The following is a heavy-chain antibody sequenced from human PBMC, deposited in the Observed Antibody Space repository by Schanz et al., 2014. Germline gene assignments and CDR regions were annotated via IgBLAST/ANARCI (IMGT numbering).Heavy chain of an antibody. J-gene: IGHJ4*02. CDR1: GFTFFGSFA. V-gene: IGHV3-23*03. D-gene: IGHD3-10*01. CDR2: VWSDGNTK. CDR3: AKDQGSYGSGSYSYFDY. Sequence: EVQLLESGGGLVQPGGSLRLSCVASGFTFFGSFAMSWVRQAPGKGPEWVALVWSDGNTKYYVDSVKGRFTISRDNSMNTLHLQMDGLRVEDTAVYYCAKDQGSYGSGSYSYFDYWGQGTLATVSS.